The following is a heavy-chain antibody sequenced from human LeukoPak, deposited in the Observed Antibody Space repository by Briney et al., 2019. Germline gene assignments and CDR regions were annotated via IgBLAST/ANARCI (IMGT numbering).Heavy chain of an antibody. CDR3: AKGSRPLTYSSGWYADY. Sequence: PGGSLRLSCAASGFTFSSYAMSWVRQALGKGLEWVSAISGSGGSTYYADSVKGRFTISRDNSKNTLYLQMNSLRAEDTAVYYCAKGSRPLTYSSGWYADYWGQGTLVTVSS. J-gene: IGHJ4*02. D-gene: IGHD6-19*01. CDR1: GFTFSSYA. V-gene: IGHV3-23*01. CDR2: ISGSGGST.